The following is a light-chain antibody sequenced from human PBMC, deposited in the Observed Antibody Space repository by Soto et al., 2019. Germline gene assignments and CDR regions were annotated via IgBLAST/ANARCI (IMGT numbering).Light chain of an antibody. V-gene: IGKV3-15*01. CDR3: QQYNNWPLT. CDR1: QSVSCN. J-gene: IGKJ5*01. CDR2: GAS. Sequence: IGITQSPATLSVSPGERATLSCRARQSVSCNLAWYQQNPGQARRPLIYGASTRATGIPARFSGSGSGTEFTLTISSLQSEDFAVYYCQQYNNWPLTFGQGTRLEIK.